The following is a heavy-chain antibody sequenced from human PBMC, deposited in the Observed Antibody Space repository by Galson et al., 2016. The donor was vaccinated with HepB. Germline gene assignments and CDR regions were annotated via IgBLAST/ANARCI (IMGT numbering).Heavy chain of an antibody. CDR3: ARDGYSGSLYLGSAFDI. D-gene: IGHD6-13*01. V-gene: IGHV3-48*02. Sequence: SLRLSCAASGFTFSTYSMNWVRQAPGKGLEWVSYMSSGSSSIYYADSLKGRFTISRDNAKNSLYLQLTSLRDEDTAVYYCARDGYSGSLYLGSAFDIWGQGTVVTVSS. CDR2: MSSGSSSI. CDR1: GFTFSTYS. J-gene: IGHJ3*02.